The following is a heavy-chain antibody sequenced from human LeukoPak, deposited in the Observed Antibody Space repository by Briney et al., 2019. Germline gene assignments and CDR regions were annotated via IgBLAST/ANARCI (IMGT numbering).Heavy chain of an antibody. D-gene: IGHD3-10*01. J-gene: IGHJ4*02. CDR1: GGSISNNY. CDR3: ARVSGRVEY. CDR2: IYYSGST. Sequence: SETLSLTCTVSGGSISNNYWSWIRQPPGKGPEWIGYIYYSGSTNYNPSLKSRVTISVDTSKNQFSLKLSSVTAADTAVYYCARVSGRVEYWGQGTLVTVPS. V-gene: IGHV4-59*01.